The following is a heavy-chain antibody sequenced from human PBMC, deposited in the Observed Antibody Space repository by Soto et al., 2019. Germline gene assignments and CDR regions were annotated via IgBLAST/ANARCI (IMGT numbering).Heavy chain of an antibody. CDR1: GYSFTSYW. Sequence: GESLKISCQGSGYSFTSYWIGWVRQMPGKGLERMGLIYPSDSDTRYSPSFQGQVTFSADRSINTGYLQWPTLKASDTAIYYCAIGTGLRYYPEYWGQGTLVTVSS. CDR2: IYPSDSDT. V-gene: IGHV5-51*01. D-gene: IGHD1-26*01. CDR3: AIGTGLRYYPEY. J-gene: IGHJ4*02.